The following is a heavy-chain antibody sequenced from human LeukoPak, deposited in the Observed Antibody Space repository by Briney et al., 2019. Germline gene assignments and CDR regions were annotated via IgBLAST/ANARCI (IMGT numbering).Heavy chain of an antibody. Sequence: SETLSLTCTVSGGSISSYYWSWIRQPPGKGLEWIGYIYYSGSTNYNPSLKSRVTISVDTSKNQFSLKLSSVTAADTAVYYCARWWFDAFDIWGQGTMVTVSS. D-gene: IGHD2-15*01. J-gene: IGHJ3*02. V-gene: IGHV4-59*01. CDR2: IYYSGST. CDR3: ARWWFDAFDI. CDR1: GGSISSYY.